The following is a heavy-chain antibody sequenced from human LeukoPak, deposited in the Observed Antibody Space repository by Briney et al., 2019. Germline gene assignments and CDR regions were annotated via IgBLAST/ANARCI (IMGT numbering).Heavy chain of an antibody. CDR3: ASRKQWDMIDY. CDR2: ISSSSSTI. Sequence: GGSLRLSCAASGFSFSSYSMNWVRQAPGKGLEWVSYISSSSSTIYYADSVKGRFTISRDNAKNSLYLQMNSLRAEDTAVYYCASRKQWDMIDYWGQGTLVTVSS. CDR1: GFSFSSYS. J-gene: IGHJ4*02. D-gene: IGHD2-15*01. V-gene: IGHV3-48*01.